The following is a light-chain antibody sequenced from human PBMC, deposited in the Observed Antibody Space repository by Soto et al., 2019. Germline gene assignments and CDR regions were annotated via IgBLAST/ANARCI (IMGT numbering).Light chain of an antibody. J-gene: IGLJ3*02. CDR2: NNN. CDR1: RASIGSNT. CDR3: AAWDDSLSGPV. V-gene: IGLV1-44*01. Sequence: QSVLTQPPSASGTPGQRVTISCSGSRASIGSNTVTWYQHLPGAAPKLLVYNNNQRPSGVPDRFSGSKSDTSASLAISGRQFEDKAVYYCAAWDDSLSGPVFGGGTQLTVL.